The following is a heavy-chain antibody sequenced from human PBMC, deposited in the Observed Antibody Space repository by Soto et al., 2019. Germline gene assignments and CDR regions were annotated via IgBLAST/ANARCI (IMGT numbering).Heavy chain of an antibody. V-gene: IGHV4-59*08. Sequence: SETLSLTCTVSGGSISSYYWSWIRQPPGKGLEWIGYIYYSGSTNYNPSLKSRVTISVDTSKNQFSLKLSSVTAADTAVYYCARRHIDYGDSNWFDPWGQGTLVTVSS. J-gene: IGHJ5*02. CDR3: ARRHIDYGDSNWFDP. D-gene: IGHD4-17*01. CDR1: GGSISSYY. CDR2: IYYSGST.